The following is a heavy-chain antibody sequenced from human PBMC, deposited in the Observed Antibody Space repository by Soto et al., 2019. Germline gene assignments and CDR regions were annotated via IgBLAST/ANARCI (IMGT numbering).Heavy chain of an antibody. V-gene: IGHV4-30-4*01. Sequence: QVQLQESGPGLVKPSQTLSLTCTVSDDSISSSNNYWSWIRQPPGEGLEWIGFISYSGTTSYSPSLKSRLAISLDTSKNQFSLSLSSVTAADTAVYYCARGRGYSYGLDPWGQGTLVTVSS. CDR3: ARGRGYSYGLDP. CDR2: ISYSGTT. D-gene: IGHD5-18*01. CDR1: DDSISSSNNY. J-gene: IGHJ5*02.